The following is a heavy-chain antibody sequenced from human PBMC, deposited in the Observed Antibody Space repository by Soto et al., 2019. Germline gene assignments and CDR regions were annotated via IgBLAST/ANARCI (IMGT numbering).Heavy chain of an antibody. V-gene: IGHV3-23*01. D-gene: IGHD2-2*01. CDR1: GFTFSNFA. CDR2: ISGSTGTT. CDR3: AKATSSSPYYMDI. J-gene: IGHJ6*03. Sequence: EVQVLESGGGSVQPGGSLRLSCAASGFTFSNFAMSWVRHAPGQGLEWVSEISGSTGTTYYADSVEGRFIISRDNSKKMVHLQMHSPRAEETAVYYCAKATSSSPYYMDIWGKGTTVTVSS.